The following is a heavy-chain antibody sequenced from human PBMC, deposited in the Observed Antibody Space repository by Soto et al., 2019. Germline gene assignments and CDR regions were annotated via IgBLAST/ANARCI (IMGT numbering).Heavy chain of an antibody. D-gene: IGHD6-19*01. Sequence: PGGCLRLSCAASGFTFKESAMNWVRQATGKGREWVASISDTGASTWYAESVRGRLSISRDNSKNTLYLQMNSLRGEDTAVYYCAKGRRSRWAWYWDNGGQGTLLTVS. CDR3: AKGRRSRWAWYWDN. CDR2: ISDTGAST. J-gene: IGHJ4*02. CDR1: GFTFKESA. V-gene: IGHV3-23*01.